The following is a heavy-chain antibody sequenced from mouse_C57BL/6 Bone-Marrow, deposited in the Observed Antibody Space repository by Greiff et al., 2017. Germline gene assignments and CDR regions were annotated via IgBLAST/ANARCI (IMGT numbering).Heavy chain of an antibody. CDR2: INPNYGTT. Sequence: EVKLMESGPELVKPGASVQISCKASGYSFTDYNMNWVKQSNGKSLEWIGVINPNYGTTSYNQKFKGKATLTVDQSSSTAYMQLNSLTSEDSAVYYCARGYDYDYAMDYWGQGTSVTVTS. CDR1: GYSFTDYN. CDR3: ARGYDYDYAMDY. V-gene: IGHV1-39*01. D-gene: IGHD2-4*01. J-gene: IGHJ4*01.